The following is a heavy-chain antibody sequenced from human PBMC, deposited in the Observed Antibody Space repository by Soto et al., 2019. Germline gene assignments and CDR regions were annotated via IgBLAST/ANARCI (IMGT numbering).Heavy chain of an antibody. Sequence: SVKVSCKASGSGFISSGIQWVRQAHGQRLEWIGWIVVASGQTNYAQNFRGRVAITRDTSTATAYMELTGLTSEDTAVYFCSADRPDIGVGWWVWGQGTTVTVSS. CDR2: IVVASGQT. D-gene: IGHD2-15*01. CDR1: GSGFISSG. J-gene: IGHJ6*02. V-gene: IGHV1-58*02. CDR3: SADRPDIGVGWWV.